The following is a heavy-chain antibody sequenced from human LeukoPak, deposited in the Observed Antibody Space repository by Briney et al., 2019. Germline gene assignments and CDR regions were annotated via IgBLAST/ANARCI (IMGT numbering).Heavy chain of an antibody. CDR2: IYYSGST. J-gene: IGHJ2*01. V-gene: IGHV4-31*03. Sequence: PSQTLSLTCTVSGGSISSGGYYWSWIRQPPGKGLEWIGYIYYSGSTYYNPSLKSRVTISVDTSKNQFSLKLSSVTAADTAVYYCARDRLGFDWYFDLWGRGTLVTVSS. CDR3: ARDRLGFDWYFDL. D-gene: IGHD3-10*01. CDR1: GGSISSGGYY.